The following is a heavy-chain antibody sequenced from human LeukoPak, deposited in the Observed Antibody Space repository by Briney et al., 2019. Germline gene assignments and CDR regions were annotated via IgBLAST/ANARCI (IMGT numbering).Heavy chain of an antibody. D-gene: IGHD3-10*01. CDR1: GGSISSGGYS. CDR3: ASSGTYYYGMDV. J-gene: IGHJ6*02. V-gene: IGHV4-30-2*01. Sequence: SQTLSLTCAVSGGSISSGGYSWSWIRQPPGKGLEWIGYIYHSGSTYYNPSLKSRVTISVDRSKNQFSLKLSSVTAADTAVYYCASSGTYYYGMDVWGQGTTVTVSS. CDR2: IYHSGST.